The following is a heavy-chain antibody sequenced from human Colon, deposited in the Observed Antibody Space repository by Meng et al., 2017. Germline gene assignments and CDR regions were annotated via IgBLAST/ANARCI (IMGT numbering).Heavy chain of an antibody. Sequence: VELAESWWCFGEAGGSRGASVPGCGYSFRCNRMCRGRQEHGGGLVWVSRIVPDGNGATYADSVKGRFTISRDNAKNTVYLEMNSLRAEDTGVYYCARDRNLWQLDYWGQGTLVTVSS. J-gene: IGHJ4*02. V-gene: IGHV3-74*01. CDR3: ARDRNLWQLDY. D-gene: IGHD3-10*01. CDR1: GYSFRCNR. CDR2: IVPDGNGA.